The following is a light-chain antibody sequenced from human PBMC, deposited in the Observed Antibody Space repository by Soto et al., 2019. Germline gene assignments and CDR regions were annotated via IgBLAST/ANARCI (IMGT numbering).Light chain of an antibody. J-gene: IGLJ2*01. V-gene: IGLV2-8*01. CDR1: SSDVGGYNY. CDR2: EVS. CDR3: SSYAGSNNLYVV. Sequence: QSALTQPPSASGSPGQSVTISCTGTSSDVGGYNYVSWYQQHPGKAPKLMISEVSKRPSGVPDRFSGSKSGNTASLTVSGLQAEDGADYYCSSYAGSNNLYVVFGGGTQLTVL.